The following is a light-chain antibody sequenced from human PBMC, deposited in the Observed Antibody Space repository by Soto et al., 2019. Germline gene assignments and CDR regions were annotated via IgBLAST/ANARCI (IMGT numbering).Light chain of an antibody. CDR1: SSDVGAYKY. CDR2: EVT. CDR3: TSYVGNDIWV. V-gene: IGLV2-8*01. J-gene: IGLJ3*02. Sequence: QSVLTQPPSASGSPGQSVTISCTGTSSDVGAYKYVSWYQQYPGKAPKLMIYEVTKRPSGVPDRFSGSKSGNTASLTVSGXXAXXXADYYCTSYVGNDIWVFGGGTKVTVL.